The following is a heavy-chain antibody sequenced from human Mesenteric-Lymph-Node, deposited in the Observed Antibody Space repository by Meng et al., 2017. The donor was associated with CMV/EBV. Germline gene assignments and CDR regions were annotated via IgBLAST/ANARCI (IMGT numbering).Heavy chain of an antibody. D-gene: IGHD1-26*01. V-gene: IGHV3-21*01. CDR1: GFAFSTYA. Sequence: GGSLRLSCAASGFAFSTYAMAWVRQAPGKGLEWVSSISAGSDYIYYADSVKGRFTVSRDNAKNSLYLQMNSLRAEDTALYYCTRDLVAATAPNNWGQGTLVTVSS. CDR3: TRDLVAATAPNN. J-gene: IGHJ4*02. CDR2: ISAGSDYI.